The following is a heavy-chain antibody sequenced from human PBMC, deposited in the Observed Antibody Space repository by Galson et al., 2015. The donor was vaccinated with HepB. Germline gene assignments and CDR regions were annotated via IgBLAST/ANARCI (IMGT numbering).Heavy chain of an antibody. Sequence: QSGAEVKKPGESLKVSCKASGGTFSSYAISWVRQAPGQGLEWMGGIIPIFGTANYAQKFQGRVTITADESTSTAYMELSSLRSEDTAVYYCASDAKVAPPGHYYYYYMDVWGKGTTVTVSS. CDR2: IIPIFGTA. V-gene: IGHV1-69*01. CDR1: GGTFSSYA. D-gene: IGHD5-12*01. J-gene: IGHJ6*03. CDR3: ASDAKVAPPGHYYYYYMDV.